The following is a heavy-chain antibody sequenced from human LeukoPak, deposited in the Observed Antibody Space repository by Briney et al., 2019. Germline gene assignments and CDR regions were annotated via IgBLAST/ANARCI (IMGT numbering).Heavy chain of an antibody. V-gene: IGHV4-59*08. CDR3: ARQGYYYDSSGYYFPLDY. D-gene: IGHD3-22*01. J-gene: IGHJ4*02. CDR1: GGSISNYY. Sequence: SETLSLTCTVSGGSISNYYWSWIRQPPGKGLEWIGYIYYSGSTNYNPSLKSRVTISVDTSKNQFSLKLSSVTAADTAVYYCARQGYYYDSSGYYFPLDYWGQGTLVTVSS. CDR2: IYYSGST.